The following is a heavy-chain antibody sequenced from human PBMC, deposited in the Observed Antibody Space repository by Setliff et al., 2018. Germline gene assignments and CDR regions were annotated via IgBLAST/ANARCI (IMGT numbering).Heavy chain of an antibody. CDR2: FDPEDGET. V-gene: IGHV1-24*01. Sequence: ASVKVSCKVSGYTLTELSMHWVRQAPGKGLEWMGGFDPEDGETIYAQKFQSRVTMTEDTSTDTAYMELSSLRSEDTAVYYCASTSLEWLLYGSPDAFDIWGQGTMVTVSS. D-gene: IGHD3-3*01. J-gene: IGHJ3*02. CDR1: GYTLTELS. CDR3: ASTSLEWLLYGSPDAFDI.